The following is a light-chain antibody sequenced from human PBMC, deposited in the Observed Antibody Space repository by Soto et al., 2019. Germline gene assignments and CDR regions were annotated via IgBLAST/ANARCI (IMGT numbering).Light chain of an antibody. Sequence: QSVLTQPSSASGSPGQSVTISCTGTSSDVGAYKYVSWYQQHPGKAPKLMIYEVTKRPSGVPGRFSGSKSGNTASLTVSGLQAEDEADYYCSSYAGNNNFVVFGGGTKLTVL. CDR3: SSYAGNNNFVV. CDR2: EVT. CDR1: SSDVGAYKY. V-gene: IGLV2-8*01. J-gene: IGLJ2*01.